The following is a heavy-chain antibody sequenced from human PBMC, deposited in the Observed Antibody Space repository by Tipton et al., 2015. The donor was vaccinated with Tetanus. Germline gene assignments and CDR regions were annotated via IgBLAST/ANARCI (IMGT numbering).Heavy chain of an antibody. J-gene: IGHJ4*02. CDR3: ARDPREDVDTAMVTGY. Sequence: SLRLSCAASGFAFSSYAMSWVRQAPGKGLEWVSTISGGGLRTYYAESVKGRFTVSRDNSQNTLDLQMNSLRVEDTAVYYCARDPREDVDTAMVTGYWGQGTLVTVSS. CDR1: GFAFSSYA. V-gene: IGHV3-23*01. CDR2: ISGGGLRT. D-gene: IGHD5-18*01.